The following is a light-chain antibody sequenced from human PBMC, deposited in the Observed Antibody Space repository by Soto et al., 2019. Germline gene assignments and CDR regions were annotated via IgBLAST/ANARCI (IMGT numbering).Light chain of an antibody. CDR1: SSNIGATYE. J-gene: IGLJ1*01. CDR3: QSYDTSLSGYV. V-gene: IGLV1-40*01. CDR2: GNN. Sequence: QSVLTQPPSVSGSPGQRVTISCTGSSSNIGATYEVPWYQQLPGRAPKLLIYGNNNRPSGVPDRFSGSKSGTSGSLAITGLQAEDEADYYCQSYDTSLSGYVFGTGTKLTVL.